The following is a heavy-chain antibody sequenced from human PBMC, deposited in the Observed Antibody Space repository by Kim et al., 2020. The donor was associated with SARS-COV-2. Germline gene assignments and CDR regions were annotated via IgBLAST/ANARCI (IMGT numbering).Heavy chain of an antibody. CDR3: AKELELRFGELGYYAMDV. D-gene: IGHD3-10*01. J-gene: IGHJ6*01. CDR2: IKYDGSNK. CDR1: GFTFRYYT. V-gene: IGHV3-30*02. Sequence: GGSLRLSCAASGFTFRYYTMHWVRQAPGKGLEWVASIKYDGSNKYYGDSVKGRFTISRDNSNDKLYLEMNILRAEDAAVYYCAKELELRFGELGYYAMDV.